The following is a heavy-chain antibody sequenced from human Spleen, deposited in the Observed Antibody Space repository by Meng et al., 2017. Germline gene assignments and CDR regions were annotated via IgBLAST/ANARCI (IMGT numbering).Heavy chain of an antibody. V-gene: IGHV4-39*07. J-gene: IGHJ4*02. CDR2: IYHSENT. Sequence: SETLSLTCTVSGGSISSSSYYWGWIRQPPGKGLEWIGEIYHSENTNYNPSLKSRVTISVGKSKNQFSLKLNSVTAADTAVYYCARVGAWIAALDWGQGTLVTVSS. CDR3: ARVGAWIAALD. D-gene: IGHD6-6*01. CDR1: GGSISSSSYY.